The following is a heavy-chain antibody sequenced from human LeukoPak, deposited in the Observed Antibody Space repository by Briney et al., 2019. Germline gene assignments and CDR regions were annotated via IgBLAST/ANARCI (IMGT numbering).Heavy chain of an antibody. V-gene: IGHV3-23*01. J-gene: IGHJ4*02. CDR3: ARDHWDSGSYHFDY. CDR2: ISGSGGET. Sequence: PGGSLRLYCATSGFTFSSHAMSWIRQAPGKGLEWVSLISGSGGETSYADSVKGRFTISRDNAKNSLYLQMNSLRDEDTAVYYCARDHWDSGSYHFDYWGQGTLVTVSS. CDR1: GFTFSSHA. D-gene: IGHD1-26*01.